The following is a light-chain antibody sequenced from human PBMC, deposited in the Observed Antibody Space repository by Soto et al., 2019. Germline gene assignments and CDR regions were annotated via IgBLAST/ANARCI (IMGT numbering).Light chain of an antibody. CDR3: CSYAGSSTWV. CDR1: SSDVGSYNL. Sequence: QSALTQPASVSGSPGPSITLSCTGTSSDVGSYNLVSWYQQHPGKAPKLMIYEGSKRPSGVSNRFSGSKSGNTASLTISGLQAEDEADYYCCSYAGSSTWVFGGGTKVTVL. J-gene: IGLJ3*02. V-gene: IGLV2-23*01. CDR2: EGS.